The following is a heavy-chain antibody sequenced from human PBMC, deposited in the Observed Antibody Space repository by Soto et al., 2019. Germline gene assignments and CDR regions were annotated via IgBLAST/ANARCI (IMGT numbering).Heavy chain of an antibody. CDR2: IYYSGST. CDR3: ARGRQNYDFWEKYYYGMDV. J-gene: IGHJ6*02. CDR1: GGSISSGDYY. V-gene: IGHV4-30-4*01. D-gene: IGHD3-3*01. Sequence: PSETLSLTCPVSGGSISSGDYYWSWIRQPPGKGLEWIGYIYYSGSTYYNPSLKSRVTISVDTSKNQFSLKLSSVTAADTAVYYCARGRQNYDFWEKYYYGMDVWGQGTTVTVSS.